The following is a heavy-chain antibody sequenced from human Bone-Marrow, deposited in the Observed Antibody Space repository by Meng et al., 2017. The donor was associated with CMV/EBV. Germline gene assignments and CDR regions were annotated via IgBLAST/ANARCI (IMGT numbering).Heavy chain of an antibody. Sequence: SVKVSCKASGYTFTGYYMHWVRQAPGQGLEWMGRIIPILGIANYAQKFQGRVTITADKSTSTAYMELSSLRSEDTAVYYCARDPYDILTGRPIPRMDVWGQGTTVTVSS. D-gene: IGHD3-9*01. CDR2: IIPILGIA. CDR3: ARDPYDILTGRPIPRMDV. V-gene: IGHV1-69*04. CDR1: GYTFTGYY. J-gene: IGHJ6*02.